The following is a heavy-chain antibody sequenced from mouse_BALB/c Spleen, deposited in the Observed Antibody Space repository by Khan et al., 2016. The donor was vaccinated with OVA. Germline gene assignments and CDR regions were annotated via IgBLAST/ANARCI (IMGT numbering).Heavy chain of an antibody. CDR2: INPSTGHT. CDR1: GYTFTNYW. CDR3: ATHGCCSTWFAS. D-gene: IGHD1-1*01. Sequence: QVQLKESGAELVKPGASVKMSCKASGYTFTNYWMHWVKQRPGQGLEWIGYINPSTGHTEYNEKFKDKATLTADKSSSTAYMQLSSLTSEDSAVYYWATHGCCSTWFASWGQGTMVTVSA. J-gene: IGHJ3*01. V-gene: IGHV1-4*01.